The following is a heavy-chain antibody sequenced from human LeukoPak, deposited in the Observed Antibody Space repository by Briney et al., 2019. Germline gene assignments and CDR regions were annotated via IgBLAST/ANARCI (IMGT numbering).Heavy chain of an antibody. J-gene: IGHJ4*02. Sequence: PGGSLRLSCAASGFTFSSYGMHWVRQAPGKGLEWVAVISYDGSNKYYADSVKGRFTISRDNSKNTLYLQMNCLRAEDTAVYYCARRAGAYSHPYDYWGQGTLVTVSS. V-gene: IGHV3-30*03. D-gene: IGHD4/OR15-4a*01. CDR1: GFTFSSYG. CDR3: ARRAGAYSHPYDY. CDR2: ISYDGSNK.